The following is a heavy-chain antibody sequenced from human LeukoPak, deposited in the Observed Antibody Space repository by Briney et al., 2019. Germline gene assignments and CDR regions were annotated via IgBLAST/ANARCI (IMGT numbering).Heavy chain of an antibody. J-gene: IGHJ6*02. V-gene: IGHV4-4*07. Sequence: SETLSLTCAVYGGSFSGYYWSWIRQPAGKGLEWIGRIYTSGSTNYSPSLKSRVTMSVDTSKNQFSLKLSSVTAADTAVYYCAREVPSYYYGMDVWGQGTTVTVSS. CDR3: AREVPSYYYGMDV. CDR2: IYTSGST. CDR1: GGSFSGYY.